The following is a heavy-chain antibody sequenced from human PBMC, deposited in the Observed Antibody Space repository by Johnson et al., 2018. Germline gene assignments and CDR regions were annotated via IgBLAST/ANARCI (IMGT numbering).Heavy chain of an antibody. CDR1: GFTFSSYG. D-gene: IGHD3-16*01. Sequence: VQLVESGGGVVQPGRSLRLSCAASGFTFSSYGMHWVRQAPGKGLEWVAVIWYDGSNKYYADSVKGRFTISRDNSKKTLYLQMNSLRTEETAMYYCARDWGGATSHYYYYCMDVWGKGTTVTVSS. CDR2: IWYDGSNK. CDR3: ARDWGGATSHYYYYCMDV. V-gene: IGHV3-33*08. J-gene: IGHJ6*03.